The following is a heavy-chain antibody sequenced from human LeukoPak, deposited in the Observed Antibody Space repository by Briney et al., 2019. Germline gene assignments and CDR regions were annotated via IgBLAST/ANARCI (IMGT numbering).Heavy chain of an antibody. CDR3: AYCSSTSCYASWFDP. CDR1: GYTFSSYG. Sequence: GASVKVSCKASGYTFSSYGISWVRQAPGQGLEWMGWISVYNGNTNYAQKLQGRVTMTTDTSTSTAYMELRSLRSDDTAVYYCAYCSSTSCYASWFDPWGQGTLVTVSS. D-gene: IGHD2-2*01. CDR2: ISVYNGNT. J-gene: IGHJ5*02. V-gene: IGHV1-18*01.